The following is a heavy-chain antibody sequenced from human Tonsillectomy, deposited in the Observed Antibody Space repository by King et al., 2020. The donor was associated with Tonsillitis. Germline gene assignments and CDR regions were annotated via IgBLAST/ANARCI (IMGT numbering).Heavy chain of an antibody. D-gene: IGHD5-18*01. Sequence: VQLVESGAEVKKPGESLRISCKGSGKSFTSYWINWVRQMPGKGLEWMGKIDPSDSYTNYSPSFQGHVTISADKSNSTAYLQWNSLKASDTAMYYCARCAYSYGYGFMGSHDSWGQGTLVTVSS. CDR2: IDPSDSYT. V-gene: IGHV5-10-1*03. J-gene: IGHJ4*02. CDR3: ARCAYSYGYGFMGSHDS. CDR1: GKSFTSYW.